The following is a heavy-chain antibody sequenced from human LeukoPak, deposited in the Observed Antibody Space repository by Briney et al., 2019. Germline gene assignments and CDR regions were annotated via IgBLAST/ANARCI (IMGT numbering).Heavy chain of an antibody. V-gene: IGHV3-21*06. Sequence: GGSLRLSCTTSGLTFSTSGFNWVRQAPGKGLEWVASIGPTGFDRYHADSIKGRFTISRDNANNFLYLQMDSLRAEDTAVYYCATETNGRHYDYWGQGTLLTASS. D-gene: IGHD1-14*01. CDR3: ATETNGRHYDY. CDR2: IGPTGFDR. J-gene: IGHJ4*02. CDR1: GLTFSTSG.